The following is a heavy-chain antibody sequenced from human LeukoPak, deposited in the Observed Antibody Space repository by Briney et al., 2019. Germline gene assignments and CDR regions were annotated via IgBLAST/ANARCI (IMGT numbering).Heavy chain of an antibody. CDR1: GFSFSSCG. CDR2: FSYNGIET. V-gene: IGHV3-30*18. D-gene: IGHD1-26*01. J-gene: IGHJ4*02. Sequence: GGSLRLSCAASGFSFSSCGMHWVRQAPGKGLEGLAVFSYNGIETHYADSVRGRFTISRDNRKNTLHLQMDSLRAEDTAVYYCVKEQSYGYYRVADYWGQGTLVTVSS. CDR3: VKEQSYGYYRVADY.